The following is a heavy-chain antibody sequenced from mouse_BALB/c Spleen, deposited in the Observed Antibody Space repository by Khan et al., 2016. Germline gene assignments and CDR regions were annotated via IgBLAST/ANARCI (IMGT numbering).Heavy chain of an antibody. J-gene: IGHJ2*01. D-gene: IGHD1-1*01. CDR2: IHYSGST. V-gene: IGHV3-1*02. CDR1: GYSISSGYS. CDR3: TRGDYYGSGY. Sequence: EVQLQESGPDLVKPSQSLSLTCTVTGYSISSGYSWHWIRQFPGNKLEWMAYIHYSGSTNYNPSLKSRLSITRNTSKNQFFLQLISVTTEDPATYYCTRGDYYGSGYWGQDTTLTVSS.